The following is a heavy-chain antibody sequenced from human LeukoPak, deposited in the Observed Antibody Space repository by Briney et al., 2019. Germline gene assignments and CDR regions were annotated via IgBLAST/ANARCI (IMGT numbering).Heavy chain of an antibody. CDR2: IYYSGST. J-gene: IGHJ6*02. V-gene: IGHV4-59*12. D-gene: IGHD3-10*01. CDR3: ARDGASVLLWFGEPARYYYYGMDV. CDR1: GGSISSYY. Sequence: SETLSLTCTVSGGSISSYYWSWIRQSPGKGLEWIGYIYYSGSTNYNPSLKSRVTISVDTSKNQFSLKLSSVTAADTAVYYCARDGASVLLWFGEPARYYYYGMDVWGQGTTVTVSS.